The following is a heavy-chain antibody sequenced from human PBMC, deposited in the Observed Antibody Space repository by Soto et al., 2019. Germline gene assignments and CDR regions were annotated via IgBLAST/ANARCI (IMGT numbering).Heavy chain of an antibody. Sequence: QVQLLQSGAEVKKPGASVIISCKASGYSFTFYYIYWVRQAPGQGLEWIGKINPDGGATTYAQTFQGRVAITSDASTGTVYLELSSITSDDTDVYFCSRGRRHTSWGQGTLVSVSS. D-gene: IGHD2-2*02. CDR3: SRGRRHTS. J-gene: IGHJ5*02. CDR2: INPDGGAT. CDR1: GYSFTFYY. V-gene: IGHV1-46*01.